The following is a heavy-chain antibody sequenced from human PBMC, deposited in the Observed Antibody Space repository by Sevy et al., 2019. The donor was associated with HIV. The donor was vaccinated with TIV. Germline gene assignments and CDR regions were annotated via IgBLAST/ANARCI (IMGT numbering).Heavy chain of an antibody. CDR2: IAYDGTET. CDR3: ARDGGYSVKWYPLY. CDR1: GFAFSTHA. D-gene: IGHD1-26*01. J-gene: IGHJ4*01. V-gene: IGHV3-30-3*01. Sequence: EGSLRLSCAASGFAFSTHAMHWVRQAPGKGLEWVAVIAYDGTETFYAASVEGRFTISRDNSKNMLSLQINSLRPEDTAVYYCARDGGYSVKWYPLYWGHGTLVTVSS.